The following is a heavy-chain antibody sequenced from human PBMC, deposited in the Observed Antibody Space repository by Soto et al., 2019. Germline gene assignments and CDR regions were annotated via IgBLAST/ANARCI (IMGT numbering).Heavy chain of an antibody. V-gene: IGHV6-1*01. CDR1: GDSVSSNSAV. CDR2: TYYRSQWHY. J-gene: IGHJ4*02. Sequence: SQTLSLTCAISGDSVSSNSAVWNWIRQSPSRGLEWLGRTYYRSQWHYEYAVFVQSRISIDPDTSKNQFPLQLNSVTPEDTAVYYCVRLVGNSWLDHWGQGILVTVSS. D-gene: IGHD3-9*01. CDR3: VRLVGNSWLDH.